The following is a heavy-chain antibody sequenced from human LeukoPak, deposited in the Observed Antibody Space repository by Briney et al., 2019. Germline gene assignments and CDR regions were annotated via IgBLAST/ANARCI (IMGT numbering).Heavy chain of an antibody. D-gene: IGHD5/OR15-5a*01. CDR3: ARHGSSYYYYMDV. J-gene: IGHJ6*03. CDR1: GYDFPSYW. Sequence: GESLKISCKGSGYDFPSYWIAWVRQMPGKGLEWMGIIYPGDSDTRYSPSFQGQVTISADKSISTAYLQWDSLKASDTAMYYCARHGSSYYYYMDVWGKGTTVTVSS. V-gene: IGHV5-51*01. CDR2: IYPGDSDT.